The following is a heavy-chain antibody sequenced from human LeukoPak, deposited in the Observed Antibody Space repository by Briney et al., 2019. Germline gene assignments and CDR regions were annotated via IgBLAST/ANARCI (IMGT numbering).Heavy chain of an antibody. D-gene: IGHD3-22*01. J-gene: IGHJ4*02. CDR2: ISTSTTI. V-gene: IGHV3-48*01. CDR1: GFTFSSYT. CDR3: ASHDSSGYYLSVDY. Sequence: PGGSLRLSCAASGFTFSSYTMNWVRQAPGKGLEWVSYISTSTTIYYTDSVKGRFTISRDNSKNTLYLQMNSLRAEDTAVYYCASHDSSGYYLSVDYWGQGTLVTVSS.